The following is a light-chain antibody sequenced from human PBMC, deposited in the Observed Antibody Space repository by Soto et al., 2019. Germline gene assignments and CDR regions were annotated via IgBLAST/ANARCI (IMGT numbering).Light chain of an antibody. J-gene: IGKJ5*01. Sequence: EIVLTRSPGTLSLSPGERATLSCRASQSVSSSYLAWYQQKPGQAPRLLIYGASSRATGIPDRFSGSGSGTDFTLTISSLEPEDFAVYYCQQRISWPLTFGQGTRLEIK. CDR2: GAS. V-gene: IGKV3D-20*02. CDR3: QQRISWPLT. CDR1: QSVSSSY.